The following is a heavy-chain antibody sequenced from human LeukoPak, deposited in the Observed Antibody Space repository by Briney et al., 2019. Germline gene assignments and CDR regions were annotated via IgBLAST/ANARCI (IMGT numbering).Heavy chain of an antibody. V-gene: IGHV3-23*01. CDR1: GFTFSSYA. CDR2: ISGSGGST. CDR3: AKDLAAGAYCGGDCYSLFYYYYGMDV. J-gene: IGHJ6*02. D-gene: IGHD2-21*02. Sequence: GGSLILSCAASGFTFSSYAMSWVRQAPGKGLEWVSAISGSGGSTYYADSVKGRFTISRDNSKNTLYLQMNSLRAEDMAVYYCAKDLAAGAYCGGDCYSLFYYYYGMDVWGQGTTVTVSS.